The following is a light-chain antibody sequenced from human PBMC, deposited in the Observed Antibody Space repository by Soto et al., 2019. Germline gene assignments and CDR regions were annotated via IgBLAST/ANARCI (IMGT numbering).Light chain of an antibody. CDR3: CSFTSSTTFV. CDR2: EVT. J-gene: IGLJ2*01. CDR1: SSDVGSYNR. Sequence: QSVLTQPPSVSGSPGQSVTISCTGTSSDVGSYNRVSWYQQPPGTAPKLMIYEVTNRPSGVPDRFSGSKSGNTASLTISGLQAEDDAYYYCCSFTSSTTFVFGRGTKLTVL. V-gene: IGLV2-18*02.